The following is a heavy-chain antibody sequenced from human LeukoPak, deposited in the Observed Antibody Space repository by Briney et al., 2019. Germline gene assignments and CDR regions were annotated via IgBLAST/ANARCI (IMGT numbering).Heavy chain of an antibody. V-gene: IGHV4-59*01. CDR1: GGSFSGYY. D-gene: IGHD2-21*01. CDR2: IYYSGST. J-gene: IGHJ3*02. Sequence: SETLSLTCAVYGGSFSGYYWSWIRQPPGKGLEWIGYIYYSGSTNYNPSLKSRVTISVDTSKNQFSLKLSSVTAADTAVYYCARDILYAFDIWGQGTMVTVSS. CDR3: ARDILYAFDI.